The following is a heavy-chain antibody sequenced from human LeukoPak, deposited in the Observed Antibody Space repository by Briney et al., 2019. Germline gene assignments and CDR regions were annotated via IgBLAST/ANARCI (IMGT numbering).Heavy chain of an antibody. D-gene: IGHD4-17*01. J-gene: IGHJ4*02. CDR3: ARDKGRYGDYGYDY. CDR2: ISAYNGNT. Sequence: ASVKVSCKASGYTFTSYGISWVRQAPGQGLVWMGWISAYNGNTNYAQKLQGRVTMTTDTSTSTAYMELRSLRSDDTAVYYCARDKGRYGDYGYDYWGQGTLVTVSS. CDR1: GYTFTSYG. V-gene: IGHV1-18*01.